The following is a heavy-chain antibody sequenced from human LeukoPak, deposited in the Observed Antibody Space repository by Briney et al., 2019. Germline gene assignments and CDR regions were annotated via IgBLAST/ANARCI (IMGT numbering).Heavy chain of an antibody. CDR3: ARVRAGPPHSSGYWALAPRPHDI. Sequence: GASVKVSCKASGYSFTGYYMHWVRQAPGQGLEWMGWINPNSGDTKYAQKFQGRVTMTRDTSISTAYMELTRLRSDDTAVYYCARVRAGPPHSSGYWALAPRPHDIWGQGTMVTVSS. D-gene: IGHD3-22*01. CDR2: INPNSGDT. J-gene: IGHJ3*02. CDR1: GYSFTGYY. V-gene: IGHV1-2*02.